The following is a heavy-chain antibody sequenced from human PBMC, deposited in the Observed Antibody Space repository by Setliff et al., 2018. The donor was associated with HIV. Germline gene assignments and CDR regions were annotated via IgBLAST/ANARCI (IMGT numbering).Heavy chain of an antibody. V-gene: IGHV1-69*13. CDR1: GYTFTSYY. J-gene: IGHJ4*02. Sequence: EASVKVSCKASGYTFTSYYMHWVRQAPGQGLEWMGGIIPIFGTAHYAQKFQGRVTITADESTSTAYMELSSLRSEDTAVYYCARGGEGMALYPDYWGQGTLVTVSS. D-gene: IGHD1-26*01. CDR2: IIPIFGTA. CDR3: ARGGEGMALYPDY.